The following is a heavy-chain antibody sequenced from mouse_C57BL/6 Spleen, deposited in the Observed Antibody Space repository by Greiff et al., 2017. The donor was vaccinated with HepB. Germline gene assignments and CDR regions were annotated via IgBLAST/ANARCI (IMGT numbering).Heavy chain of an antibody. CDR3: ARGDDYDRAMDY. Sequence: QVQLQQPGAELVMPGASVKLSCKASGYTFTSYWMHWVKQRPGQGLEWIGAIDPSDSYTNYNQKFKGKSTLTVDKSSSTAYMQLSSLTSEDAAVYYCARGDDYDRAMDYWGQGTSVTVSS. J-gene: IGHJ4*01. CDR1: GYTFTSYW. V-gene: IGHV1-69*01. CDR2: IDPSDSYT. D-gene: IGHD2-4*01.